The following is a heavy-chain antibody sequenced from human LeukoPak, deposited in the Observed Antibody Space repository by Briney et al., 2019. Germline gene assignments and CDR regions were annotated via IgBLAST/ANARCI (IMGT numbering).Heavy chain of an antibody. D-gene: IGHD1-26*01. CDR2: IYYSGRT. V-gene: IGHV4-59*11. J-gene: IGHJ4*02. Sequence: SETLSLTCTVSGGSISSHYWSWIRQPPGKGLEWIGYIYYSGRTNYNPSLKSRVTISVDTSKNQFSLKLSSVTAADTAVYYCARRKLVGASPFDYWGQGTLVTVSS. CDR1: GGSISSHY. CDR3: ARRKLVGASPFDY.